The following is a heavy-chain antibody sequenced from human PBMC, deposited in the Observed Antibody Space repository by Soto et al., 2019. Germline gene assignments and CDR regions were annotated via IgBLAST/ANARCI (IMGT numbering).Heavy chain of an antibody. CDR1: GFTISSYA. CDR2: ISSNGGST. CDR3: VKDRYVDY. Sequence: GGALRLSCSVFGFTISSYAMHWVRQAPGKRLQYVSSISSNGGSTYYADSVKGRFTISRDNSKNTLYLQMSSLRVEDTAVYYCVKDRYVDYWGQGTLVTVSS. V-gene: IGHV3-64D*06. J-gene: IGHJ4*02.